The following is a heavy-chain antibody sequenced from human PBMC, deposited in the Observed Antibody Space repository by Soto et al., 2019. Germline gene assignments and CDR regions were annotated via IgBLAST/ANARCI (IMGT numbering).Heavy chain of an antibody. J-gene: IGHJ4*02. CDR2: IYYSGST. CDR1: GGSISSYY. CDR3: ARESSSLKYFDY. V-gene: IGHV4-59*01. D-gene: IGHD3-9*01. Sequence: PSETLSLTCTVSGGSISSYYWSWIRQPPGKGLEWIGYIYYSGSTNYNPSLKSRVTISVDTSKNQFSLKLSSVTAADTAVYYCARESSSLKYFDYWGQGTLVTVSS.